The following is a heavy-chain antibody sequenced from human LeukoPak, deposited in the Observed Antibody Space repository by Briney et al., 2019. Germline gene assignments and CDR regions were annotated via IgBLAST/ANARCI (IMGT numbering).Heavy chain of an antibody. CDR3: ARDPPNYYDSSGPSG. V-gene: IGHV3-21*01. CDR1: GFTFSSYS. J-gene: IGHJ4*02. CDR2: ISSSSSYI. Sequence: PGGSLRLSCAASGFTFSSYSMNWVRQAPGKGLEWVSSISSSSSYIYYADSVKGRFTISRDNAKNSLYLQMNSLRAEDTAVYYCARDPPNYYDSSGPSGWGQGTLVTVSS. D-gene: IGHD3-22*01.